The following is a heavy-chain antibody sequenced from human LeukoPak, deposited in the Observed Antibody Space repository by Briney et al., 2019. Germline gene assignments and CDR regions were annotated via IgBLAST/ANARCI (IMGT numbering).Heavy chain of an antibody. J-gene: IGHJ4*02. CDR2: MHHGGST. V-gene: IGHV4-38-2*01. Sequence: SQTLSLTCGVSGDSIRNANYWGWIRPPPERGRESIAVMHHGGSTFYNPSLQSRVTISMYTSKNQFSLSRNYVTAADTAVYYCARVASSILGYASFDFWGQGTLVTVSS. D-gene: IGHD2-2*01. CDR3: ARVASSILGYASFDF. CDR1: GDSIRNANY.